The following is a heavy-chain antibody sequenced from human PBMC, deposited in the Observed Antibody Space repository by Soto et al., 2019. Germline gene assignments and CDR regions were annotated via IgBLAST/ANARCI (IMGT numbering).Heavy chain of an antibody. CDR2: MNPNSGNT. V-gene: IGHV1-8*01. Sequence: ASVKVSCKASGYTFTSYDINWVRQATGQGLEWMGWMNPNSGNTGYAQKFQGRVTMTRNTSISTAYMELSSLRSEDTAVYYCARGGGYLVRPLLLRKGREFDPWGQGTLVTVSS. CDR1: GYTFTSYD. CDR3: ARGGGYLVRPLLLRKGREFDP. D-gene: IGHD5-12*01. J-gene: IGHJ5*02.